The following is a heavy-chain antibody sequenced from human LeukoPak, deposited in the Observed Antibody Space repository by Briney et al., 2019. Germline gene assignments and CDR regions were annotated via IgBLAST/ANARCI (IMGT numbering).Heavy chain of an antibody. V-gene: IGHV3-7*04. CDR1: GFTFTSYW. CDR2: IKEDGSEK. D-gene: IGHD1-7*01. CDR3: ARAAGTTRTFGY. J-gene: IGHJ4*02. Sequence: EAGGSQRLSCVGSGFTFTSYWMGWVRQAPGKGLEWVAHIKEDGSEKYYVDSVKGRFTISRDNPKNSLYLQMNSLGVEDTAIYYCARAAGTTRTFGYWGQGGLVTVSS.